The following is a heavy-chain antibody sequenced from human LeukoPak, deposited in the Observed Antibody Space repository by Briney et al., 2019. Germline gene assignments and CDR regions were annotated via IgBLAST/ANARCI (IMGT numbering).Heavy chain of an antibody. CDR1: RGTFSSYV. Sequence: GASVKDSCKPSRGTFSSYVISWVGQAPGQEGEWMGGIIPIFGTANYAQKFQGRVTITTDESTSTAYMELSSRRSDDTAVYYCADAMGDWGQGTLVTVYS. CDR2: IIPIFGTA. CDR3: ADAMGD. D-gene: IGHD1-26*01. J-gene: IGHJ4*02. V-gene: IGHV1-69*05.